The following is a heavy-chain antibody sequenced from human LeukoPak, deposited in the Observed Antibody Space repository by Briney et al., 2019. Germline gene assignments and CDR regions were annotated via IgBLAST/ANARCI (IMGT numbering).Heavy chain of an antibody. CDR1: GFTFSSNW. V-gene: IGHV3-53*01. J-gene: IGHJ6*02. D-gene: IGHD1-1*01. CDR2: IYSGGST. CDR3: ARAQLYGMDV. Sequence: PGGSLRLSCAASGFTFSSNWMSWVRQAPGKGLEWVSVIYSGGSTYYADSVKGRFTISRDNSKNTLYLQMNSLRAEDTAVYYCARAQLYGMDVWGQGTTVTVSS.